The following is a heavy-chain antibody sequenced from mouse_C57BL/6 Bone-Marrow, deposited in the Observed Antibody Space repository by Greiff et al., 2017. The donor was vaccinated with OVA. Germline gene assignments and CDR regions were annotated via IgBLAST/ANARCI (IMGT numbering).Heavy chain of an antibody. V-gene: IGHV5-9*01. CDR1: GFTFSSYT. J-gene: IGHJ2*01. CDR2: ISGGGGNT. Sequence: EVKLMESGGGLVKPGGSLKLSCAASGFTFSSYTMSWVRQTPEKRLEWVATISGGGGNTYYPDSVKGRFTISRDNAKNTLYLQMSSLRSEDTALYYCARLYGTHYWGQGTTLTVSS. D-gene: IGHD2-10*02. CDR3: ARLYGTHY.